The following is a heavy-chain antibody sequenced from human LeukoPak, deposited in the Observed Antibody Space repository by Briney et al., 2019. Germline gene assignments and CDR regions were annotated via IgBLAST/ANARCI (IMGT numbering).Heavy chain of an antibody. Sequence: GGSLRLSCAASGFTFSSYWMNWVRQAPGKGLVWVSRIASDGSSTTYADSVKGRFTISRDNSKNTLYLQVNSLRAEDTAVYYCAKGGKWDVTPFDYWGQGTLVTVSS. CDR3: AKGGKWDVTPFDY. J-gene: IGHJ4*02. CDR2: IASDGSST. CDR1: GFTFSSYW. V-gene: IGHV3-74*01. D-gene: IGHD1-26*01.